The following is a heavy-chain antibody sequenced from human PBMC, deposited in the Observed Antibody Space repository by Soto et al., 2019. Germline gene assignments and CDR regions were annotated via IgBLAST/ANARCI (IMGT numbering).Heavy chain of an antibody. CDR3: AKDRGFGAGHGMDV. D-gene: IGHD3-10*01. CDR1: GFTFSSYG. CDR2: ISYDGSNK. Sequence: GGSLRLSCAASGFTFSSYGMHWVRQAPGKGLEWVAVISYDGSNKYYADSVKGRFTISRDNSKNTLYLQMNALRAEDRAVYYCAKDRGFGAGHGMDVWGQGTTVTVSS. V-gene: IGHV3-30*18. J-gene: IGHJ6*02.